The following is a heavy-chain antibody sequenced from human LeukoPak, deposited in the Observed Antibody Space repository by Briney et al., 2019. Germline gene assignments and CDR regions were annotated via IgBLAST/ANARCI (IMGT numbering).Heavy chain of an antibody. J-gene: IGHJ4*02. D-gene: IGHD1-1*01. CDR2: LIGSGGRS. Sequence: PGGSLRLSSAASGFTFSTYDMSWVRQDPGKGLVWVSALIGSGGRSYYTDSVRGRFTISSDNSKNTLYLQMNSLRAEDTAVYYCAKERTSEGYFDYWCQGTLVTVSS. CDR3: AKERTSEGYFDY. V-gene: IGHV3-23*01. CDR1: GFTFSTYD.